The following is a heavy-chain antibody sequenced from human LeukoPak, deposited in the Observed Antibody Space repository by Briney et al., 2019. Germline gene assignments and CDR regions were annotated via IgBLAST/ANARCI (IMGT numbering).Heavy chain of an antibody. Sequence: SETLSLTCTVSGGSISSGGYYWSWIRQHPGTGLEWIGYIYYSGSTYYNPSLKSRVTISVDTSKNQFSLKLSSVTAADTAVYYCARGSDFWSGYSLTGGYFDYWGQGTLVTVSS. CDR3: ARGSDFWSGYSLTGGYFDY. J-gene: IGHJ4*02. D-gene: IGHD3-3*01. V-gene: IGHV4-31*03. CDR2: IYYSGST. CDR1: GGSISSGGYY.